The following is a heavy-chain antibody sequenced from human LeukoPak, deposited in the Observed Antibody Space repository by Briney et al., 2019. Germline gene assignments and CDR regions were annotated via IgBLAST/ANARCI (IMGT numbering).Heavy chain of an antibody. D-gene: IGHD3-10*01. CDR3: ARFLGSGSYYYYYYYGMDV. CDR1: GGSFSGYY. CDR2: IYYSGSI. J-gene: IGHJ6*02. Sequence: SETLFLTCAVYGGSFSGYYWSWIRQPPGKGLEWIGYIYYSGSINYNPSLKSRVTISVDTSKNQFSLKLSSVTAADTAVYYCARFLGSGSYYYYYYYGMDVWGQGTTVTVSS. V-gene: IGHV4-59*01.